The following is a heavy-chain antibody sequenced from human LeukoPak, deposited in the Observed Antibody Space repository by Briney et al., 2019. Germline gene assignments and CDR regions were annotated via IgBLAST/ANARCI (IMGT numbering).Heavy chain of an antibody. CDR1: GFTFSTYW. D-gene: IGHD3-22*01. J-gene: IGHJ1*01. CDR3: ARAPSEIGGYYPEYFRH. CDR2: IKSDGST. V-gene: IGHV3-74*01. Sequence: GGSLRLSCAASGFTFSTYWMHWVRQAPGKGLVWVSRIKSDGSTNYADSVKGRFTISRDNANNTLSLQMNSLRPEDTGAYYCARAPSEIGGYYPEYFRHWGQGTLVTVSS.